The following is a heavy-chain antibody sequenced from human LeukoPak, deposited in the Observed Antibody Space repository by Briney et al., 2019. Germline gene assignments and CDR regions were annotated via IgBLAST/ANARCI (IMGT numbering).Heavy chain of an antibody. CDR3: ARLPSDSSGWYRFDY. J-gene: IGHJ4*02. CDR2: IYYSGST. CDR1: GGSISSSSYY. Sequence: SETLSLTCTVSGGSISSSSYYWGWIRQPPGKGLEWIGSIYYSGSTYYDPSLKSRVTISVDTSKKQFSLKLSSVTAADTAVYYCARLPSDSSGWYRFDYWGQGTLVIVS. V-gene: IGHV4-39*01. D-gene: IGHD6-19*01.